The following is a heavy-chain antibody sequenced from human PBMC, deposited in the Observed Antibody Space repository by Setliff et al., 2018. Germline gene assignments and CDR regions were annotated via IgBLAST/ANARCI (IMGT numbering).Heavy chain of an antibody. V-gene: IGHV3-30*04. CDR1: GFTFSSYA. J-gene: IGHJ5*02. CDR2: IQYDGSKK. CDR3: AKVGVLGVFLVFDP. Sequence: GSPRLSCAASGFTFSSYAMHWVRQAPGKGLEWVAVIQYDGSKKYYADSVKGRFTVSRDIPKNTLYLQMNSLRVEDTAIYYCAKVGVLGVFLVFDPWGQGTLVTVSS. D-gene: IGHD3-16*01.